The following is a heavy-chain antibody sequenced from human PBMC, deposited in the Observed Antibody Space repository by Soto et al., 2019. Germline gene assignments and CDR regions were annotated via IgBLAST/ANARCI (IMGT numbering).Heavy chain of an antibody. D-gene: IGHD5-18*01. Sequence: QVQLVQSGAEVKKPGASVKVSCKDSGYTFTSYAMHWVRQAPGQRLEWMGWINAGNGNTKYSQKFQGRVTITRDTSASTAYMELSSLRSEDTAVYYCARSPGYSYGDYWGQGTLVTVSS. CDR2: INAGNGNT. J-gene: IGHJ4*02. V-gene: IGHV1-3*01. CDR3: ARSPGYSYGDY. CDR1: GYTFTSYA.